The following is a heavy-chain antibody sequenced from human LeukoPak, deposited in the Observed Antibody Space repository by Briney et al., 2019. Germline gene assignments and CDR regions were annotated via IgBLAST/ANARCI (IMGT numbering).Heavy chain of an antibody. CDR3: ARQRGYCPDGVCYLDY. V-gene: IGHV4-39*01. Sequence: PSETLSLTCTASGGSISGSSYYWGWIRQPPGKGLEWIGSIYYSGSTYYNPSLKSRVTISVDTSRNQFSLKLSSVTAADTAVYYCARQRGYCPDGVCYLDYWGQGTLVTVSS. J-gene: IGHJ4*02. CDR2: IYYSGST. CDR1: GGSISGSSYY. D-gene: IGHD2-8*01.